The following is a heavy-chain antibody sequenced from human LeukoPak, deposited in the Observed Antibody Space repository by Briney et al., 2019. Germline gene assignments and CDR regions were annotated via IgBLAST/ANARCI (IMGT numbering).Heavy chain of an antibody. V-gene: IGHV3-66*01. Sequence: GSLRLSCAASGFSFNNYAVTWVRQAPGKGLEWVSVIYSGGSTYYANSVKGRFTISRDNSKNTLYLQMNSLRAEDTAVYYCAADYGDSPALGYWGQGTLVTVSS. D-gene: IGHD4-17*01. CDR3: AADYGDSPALGY. J-gene: IGHJ4*02. CDR1: GFSFNNYA. CDR2: IYSGGST.